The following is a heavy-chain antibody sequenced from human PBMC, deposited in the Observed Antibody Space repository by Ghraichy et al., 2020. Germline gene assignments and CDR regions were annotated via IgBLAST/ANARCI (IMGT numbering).Heavy chain of an antibody. Sequence: SVKVSCKSSDDSFSRYGFAWVRQAPGQGLEWKGWISAKNGHTKYAQKFQGRVTMTTDTSTRTVYMEMKSLRSDDTAVYFCARGGPLEAYGSSFDDWGQGTLVIVSS. V-gene: IGHV1-18*01. CDR1: DDSFSRYG. CDR2: ISAKNGHT. J-gene: IGHJ4*02. CDR3: ARGGPLEAYGSSFDD. D-gene: IGHD3-10*01.